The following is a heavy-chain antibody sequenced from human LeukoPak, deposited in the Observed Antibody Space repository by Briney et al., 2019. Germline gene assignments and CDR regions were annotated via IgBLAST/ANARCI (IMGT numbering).Heavy chain of an antibody. D-gene: IGHD5-18*01. Sequence: NPSQTLSLTCTVSGDSISSGRYYWTWIRQPAGKGLEWIGRIYPSGNTNYNPSLKSRVTISVDTSKNQFSLKLSSVTAADTAVYYCAREGGGYSYGAYFDYWGQGTLVTVSS. CDR2: IYPSGNT. J-gene: IGHJ4*02. CDR1: GDSISSGRYY. V-gene: IGHV4-61*02. CDR3: AREGGGYSYGAYFDY.